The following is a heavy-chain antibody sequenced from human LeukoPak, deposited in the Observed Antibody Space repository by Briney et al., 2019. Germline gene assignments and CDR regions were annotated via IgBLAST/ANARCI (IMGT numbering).Heavy chain of an antibody. CDR2: ISDSGGST. J-gene: IGHJ4*02. V-gene: IGHV3-23*01. CDR3: ARYGDEVGY. D-gene: IGHD4-17*01. CDR1: GFTFTNYA. Sequence: PGGSLRLSCAASGFTFTNYAMSWVRQAPGKGLEWVSAISDSGGSTYYADSVKGRFTISRDNAKNSLYLQMNSLRDEDTAVYYCARYGDEVGYWGQGTLVTVSS.